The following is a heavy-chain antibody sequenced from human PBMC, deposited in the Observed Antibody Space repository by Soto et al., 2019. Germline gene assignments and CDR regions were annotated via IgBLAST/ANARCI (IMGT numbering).Heavy chain of an antibody. Sequence: EVPLLESGGDLVQPGGSLRLSCAASGFTFISYAMTWVRQAPGKGLEWVSAVSGSGGRTYYADSVKGRFTISRDNSKNTLYLEMNSLRAEDTAVYYCAKAPGGAMGPLDFWGQGTLVTVSS. CDR1: GFTFISYA. CDR3: AKAPGGAMGPLDF. CDR2: VSGSGGRT. D-gene: IGHD3-16*01. J-gene: IGHJ4*02. V-gene: IGHV3-23*01.